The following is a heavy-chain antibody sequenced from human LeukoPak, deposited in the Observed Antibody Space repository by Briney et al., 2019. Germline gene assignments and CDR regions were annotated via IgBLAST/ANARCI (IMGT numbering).Heavy chain of an antibody. CDR3: ARGAVAATVGDY. CDR2: IYPGDSDT. D-gene: IGHD6-19*01. V-gene: IGHV5-51*01. Sequence: KGLEWXAIIYPGDSDTRYSPSFQGQVTISADKSISTAYLQWSSLKASDTAMYYCARGAVAATVGDYWGQGTLVTVSS. J-gene: IGHJ4*02.